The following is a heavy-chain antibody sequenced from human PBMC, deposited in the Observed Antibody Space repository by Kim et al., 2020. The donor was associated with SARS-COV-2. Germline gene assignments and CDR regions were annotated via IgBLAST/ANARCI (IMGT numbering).Heavy chain of an antibody. CDR3: AKETHGSGGYYGMDV. CDR2: ISWNSGSI. J-gene: IGHJ6*02. V-gene: IGHV3-9*01. CDR1: GFTFDDYA. Sequence: GGSLRLSCAASGFTFDDYAMNWVRQAPGKGLEWVSGISWNSGSIGYADSVKGRFTISRDNAKNSLYLQMNSLRAEDTALYYCAKETHGSGGYYGMDVWGQGTTVTVSS. D-gene: IGHD3-10*01.